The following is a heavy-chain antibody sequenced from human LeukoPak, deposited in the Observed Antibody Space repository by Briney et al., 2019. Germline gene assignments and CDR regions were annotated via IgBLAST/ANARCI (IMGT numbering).Heavy chain of an antibody. CDR3: TTAAGYNYGQY. CDR2: LYIGGNT. CDR1: GLTVSSNY. V-gene: IGHV3-53*01. J-gene: IGHJ4*02. Sequence: QPGGSLRLSCAASGLTVSSNYMNWVRQAPGKGLEWVSALYIGGNTYYADSVRGRFTISRDNSKNTLNLQMNSLRAEDTAIYYCTTAAGYNYGQYWGQGTLVTVSS. D-gene: IGHD5-18*01.